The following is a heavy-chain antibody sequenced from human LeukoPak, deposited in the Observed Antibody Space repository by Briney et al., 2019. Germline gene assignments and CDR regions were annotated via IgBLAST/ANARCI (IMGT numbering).Heavy chain of an antibody. CDR3: AITDSGSYYLNY. Sequence: SETLSLTCTVSGGSVSSGSYCWSWIRQPPGQGLEWIGYMYYSGSTNYNPALKSRVTISVETSKYQFSLKLSSVTAADTAVYYCAITDSGSYYLNYWGQGTLVTVSS. CDR1: GGSVSSGSYC. J-gene: IGHJ4*02. D-gene: IGHD1-26*01. CDR2: MYYSGST. V-gene: IGHV4-61*01.